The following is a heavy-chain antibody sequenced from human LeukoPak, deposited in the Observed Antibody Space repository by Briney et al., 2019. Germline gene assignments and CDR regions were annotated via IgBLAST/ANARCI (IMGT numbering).Heavy chain of an antibody. D-gene: IGHD2-15*01. V-gene: IGHV5-51*01. CDR2: IYPGDSDT. J-gene: IGHJ4*02. CDR1: GYSFTSYW. Sequence: GESLKISFKGSGYSFTSYWIGWVRQMPGKGLEWMGIIYPGDSDTRYSSSFQGQVTISADKSISTAYLQWSSLKASDTAMYYCAREVAATNFDYWGQGTLVTVSS. CDR3: AREVAATNFDY.